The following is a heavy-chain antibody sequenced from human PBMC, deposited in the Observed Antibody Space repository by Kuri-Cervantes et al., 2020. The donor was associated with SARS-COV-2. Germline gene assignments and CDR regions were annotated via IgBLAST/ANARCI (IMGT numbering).Heavy chain of an antibody. CDR1: GYTFTSYG. CDR3: ARSYFYDSSGYVMDY. CDR2: IHPNDGAT. D-gene: IGHD3-22*01. J-gene: IGHJ4*02. V-gene: IGHV1-2*06. Sequence: VSVKVSCKASGYTFTSYGISWVRQAPGQGLEWMGRIHPNDGATNSAQKFQGRVTMTRDTSISTAYMELSRLRSDDTAVYYCARSYFYDSSGYVMDYWGQGTLVTVSS.